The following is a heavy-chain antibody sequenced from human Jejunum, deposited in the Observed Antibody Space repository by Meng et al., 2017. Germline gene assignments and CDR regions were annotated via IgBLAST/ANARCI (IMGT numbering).Heavy chain of an antibody. CDR1: GFTFNSYA. D-gene: IGHD1-26*01. V-gene: IGHV3-23*01. CDR2: ISGGGGST. J-gene: IGHJ6*02. CDR3: ATPSRVGATSYFYYGLDV. Sequence: GESLKISCAASGFTFNSYAMTWVRQAPGKGLDWVSTISGGGGSTYYADSVTGRFTISRDNSKNTMYLEMNSLRAEDTAVYYCATPSRVGATSYFYYGLDVWGRGTTVTVSS.